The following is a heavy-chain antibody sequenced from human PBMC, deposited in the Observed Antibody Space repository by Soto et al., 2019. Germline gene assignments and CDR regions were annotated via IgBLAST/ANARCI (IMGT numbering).Heavy chain of an antibody. Sequence: QVQLQQWGAGLLKPSETLSLTCAVYGGSFSGYYWSWIRQPPGKGLEWIGEINHSGSTNYNPSLKSRVTISVDTSKNQFSPKLSSVTAADTAVYYCARGYYDFWSGYYPSFDYWGQGTLVTVSS. CDR1: GGSFSGYY. D-gene: IGHD3-3*01. CDR2: INHSGST. V-gene: IGHV4-34*01. J-gene: IGHJ4*02. CDR3: ARGYYDFWSGYYPSFDY.